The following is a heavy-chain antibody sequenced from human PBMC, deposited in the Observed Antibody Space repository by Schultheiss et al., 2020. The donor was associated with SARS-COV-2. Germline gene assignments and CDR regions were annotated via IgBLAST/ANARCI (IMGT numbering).Heavy chain of an antibody. CDR3: ARGSSTYYYDSSGPEDAFDI. Sequence: GESLKISCSASGFTFSSYAMHWVRQAPGKGLEYVSAISSNGGSTYYANSVKGRFTISRDNAKNSLYLQMNSLRDEDTAVYYCARGSSTYYYDSSGPEDAFDIWGQGTMVTVSS. CDR1: GFTFSSYA. D-gene: IGHD3-22*01. V-gene: IGHV3-64*04. CDR2: ISSNGGST. J-gene: IGHJ3*02.